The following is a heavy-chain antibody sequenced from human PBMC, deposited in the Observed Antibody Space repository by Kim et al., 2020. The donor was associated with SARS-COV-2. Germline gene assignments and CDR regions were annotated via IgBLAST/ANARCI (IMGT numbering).Heavy chain of an antibody. V-gene: IGHV1-18*01. Sequence: NDAQNVQGRVTLTIDTSQNTAYMEVRSLRCDDTASYYCARDDGDYAIFDYWGQGTPVTVSS. CDR3: ARDDGDYAIFDY. J-gene: IGHJ4*02. D-gene: IGHD4-17*01.